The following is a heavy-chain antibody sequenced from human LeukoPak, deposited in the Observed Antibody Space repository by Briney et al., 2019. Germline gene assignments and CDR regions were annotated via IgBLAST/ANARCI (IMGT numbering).Heavy chain of an antibody. J-gene: IGHJ5*02. CDR2: ISAYNGNT. D-gene: IGHD2-2*02. V-gene: IGHV1-18*01. CDR3: ARDAYCSSTSCYTGWFDP. Sequence: ASVKVSCKASGCTFTSYGISWVRQAPGQGLEWMGWISAYNGNTNYAQKLQGRVTMTTDTSTSTAYMELRSLRSDDTAMYYCARDAYCSSTSCYTGWFDPWGQGTLVTVSS. CDR1: GCTFTSYG.